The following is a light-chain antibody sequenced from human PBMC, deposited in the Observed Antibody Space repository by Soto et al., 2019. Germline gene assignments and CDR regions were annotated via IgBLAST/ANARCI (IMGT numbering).Light chain of an antibody. CDR1: QGIATY. J-gene: IGKJ1*01. CDR2: AAS. CDR3: QKYSSAPWT. Sequence: DIQMTQSPSSLSAPVGDRVTISCRASQGIATYLAWYQQKPGKVPELLIYAASTLHSWVPSRFSGSGSGTDFTLTISSLQPEDVASYYCQKYSSAPWTFGQGTKVEIK. V-gene: IGKV1-27*01.